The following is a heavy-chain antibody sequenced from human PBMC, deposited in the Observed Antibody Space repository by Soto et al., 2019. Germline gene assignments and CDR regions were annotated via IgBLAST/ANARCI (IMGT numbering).Heavy chain of an antibody. J-gene: IGHJ4*02. Sequence: QVQLVESGGGVVQPGRSLRLSCAASGFTFSSYAMHWVRQAPGKGLEWVAVISYDGSNKYYADSVKGRFTISRDNSKNTLYLQMNSLRAEDTAVYYCARDGFEWELSEFDYWGQGTLVTVSS. CDR3: ARDGFEWELSEFDY. D-gene: IGHD1-26*01. V-gene: IGHV3-30-3*01. CDR2: ISYDGSNK. CDR1: GFTFSSYA.